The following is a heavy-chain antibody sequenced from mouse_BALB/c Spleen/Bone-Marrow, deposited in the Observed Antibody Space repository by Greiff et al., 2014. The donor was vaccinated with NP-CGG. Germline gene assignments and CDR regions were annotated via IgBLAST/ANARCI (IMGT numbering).Heavy chain of an antibody. CDR3: ARAGYGSSYDY. D-gene: IGHD1-1*01. V-gene: IGHV1-80*01. CDR2: IYPGDGDT. Sequence: QVQLQQSGAELVRPGSSVKISCKASGYVFSTYWMNWVKQRPGQGLEWIGQIYPGDGDTNYNGKFKGTATLTADKSSSTAYMQRSSRKAEDAAVYCCARAGYGSSYDYWGQGTTLTVSS. J-gene: IGHJ2*01. CDR1: GYVFSTYW.